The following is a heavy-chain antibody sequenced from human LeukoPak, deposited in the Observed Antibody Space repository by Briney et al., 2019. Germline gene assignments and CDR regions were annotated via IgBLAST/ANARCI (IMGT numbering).Heavy chain of an antibody. J-gene: IGHJ5*02. CDR3: ARDPSTSINSNWFDP. CDR1: GLTFSSHW. D-gene: IGHD2/OR15-2a*01. V-gene: IGHV3-48*04. CDR2: ISSSGTTI. Sequence: GGSLRLSCAASGLTFSSHWMHWVRQAPGKGLEWVSYISSSGTTIYYADSVKGRFTISRDNAKNSLYLQMNSLRAEDTAVYYCARDPSTSINSNWFDPWGQGTLVTVSS.